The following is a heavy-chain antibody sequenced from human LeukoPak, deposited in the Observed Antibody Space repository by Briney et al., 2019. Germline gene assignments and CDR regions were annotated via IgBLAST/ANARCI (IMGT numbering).Heavy chain of an antibody. J-gene: IGHJ6*03. V-gene: IGHV3-30*18. CDR2: ISYDGSNK. D-gene: IGHD5-24*01. Sequence: PGGSLRLSCAASGFTFSTYGIHWVRQAPGKGLEWVAVISYDGSNKYSADSVKGRFTISRDNSKNTLYLQMNSLRAEDTAVYYCAKESTSYYYYYMDVWGKGTTVTISS. CDR1: GFTFSTYG. CDR3: AKESTSYYYYYMDV.